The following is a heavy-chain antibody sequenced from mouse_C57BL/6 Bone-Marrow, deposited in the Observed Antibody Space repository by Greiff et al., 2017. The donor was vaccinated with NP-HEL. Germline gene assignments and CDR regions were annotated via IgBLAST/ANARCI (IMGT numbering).Heavy chain of an antibody. CDR2: INPGSGGT. D-gene: IGHD1-1*01. J-gene: IGHJ1*03. Sequence: VQGVESGAELVRPGTSVKVSCKASGYAITNYLIEWVKQRPGQGLEWIGVINPGSGGTNYTEKFKGKATLTAAKSSSTASLQLRILTSEDSAFYSCASYAGSRSSRYFDVWGTGTTVTVSS. CDR1: GYAITNYL. CDR3: ASYAGSRSSRYFDV. V-gene: IGHV1-54*01.